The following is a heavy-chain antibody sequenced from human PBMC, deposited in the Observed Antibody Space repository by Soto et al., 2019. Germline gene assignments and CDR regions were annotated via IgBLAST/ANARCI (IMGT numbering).Heavy chain of an antibody. CDR2: ISDDGDKV. D-gene: IGHD3-22*01. CDR1: EFTFSDYA. V-gene: IGHV3-30-3*01. CDR3: ARAHYHDSSGPNGHAFDI. J-gene: IGHJ3*02. Sequence: QVQLVESGGGVVQPGRSLRLSCAASEFTFSDYAMHWVRQAPGKGLEWVAVISDDGDKVFYADCMKDRLTISRDNSTSTMFLQLTSLGPEDTALYYCARAHYHDSSGPNGHAFDIWGQGTMVTVSS.